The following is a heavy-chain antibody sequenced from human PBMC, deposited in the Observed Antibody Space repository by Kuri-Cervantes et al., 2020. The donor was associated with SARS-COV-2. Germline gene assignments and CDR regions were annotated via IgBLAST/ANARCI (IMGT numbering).Heavy chain of an antibody. CDR2: IIPILGTP. D-gene: IGHD3-9*01. V-gene: IGHV1-69*10. CDR1: GGTFSSYA. J-gene: IGHJ6*03. CDR3: ARDTAIGHYDILTGYYNANYYYYMDV. Sequence: SVKVSCKASGGTFSSYAVSWVRQAPGQGLEWMGGIIPILGTPNYAQKFQGRVTMTRDTSTSTVYMELSSLRSEDTAVYYCARDTAIGHYDILTGYYNANYYYYMDVWGKGTTVTVSS.